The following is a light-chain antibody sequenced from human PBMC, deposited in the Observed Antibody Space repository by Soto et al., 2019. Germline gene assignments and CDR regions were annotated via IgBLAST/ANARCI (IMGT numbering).Light chain of an antibody. CDR3: CSYAGSYTGV. CDR1: SSDVGGYNF. J-gene: IGLJ1*01. V-gene: IGLV2-11*01. Sequence: QSALTQPRSVSGSPGQSVTISCTGTSSDVGGYNFVSWYQQHPGKAPKLMIYDVSKRPSGVPDRFSGSKSGNTASLTISGHPAEEEADYYCCSYAGSYTGVFGTGTKLTVL. CDR2: DVS.